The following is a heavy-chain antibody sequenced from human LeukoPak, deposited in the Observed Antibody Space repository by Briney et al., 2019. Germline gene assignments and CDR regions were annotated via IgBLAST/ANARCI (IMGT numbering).Heavy chain of an antibody. V-gene: IGHV1-18*01. Sequence: GASVKVSCKASGYTFTSYGISWVRQAPGQGLEWMGWISAYNGNTNYAQKLQGRVTMTTDTSTSTAYMELRSLRSDDTAVYYCARVLLWFGELSRPKYMDVWGKGTTVTISS. D-gene: IGHD3-10*01. CDR2: ISAYNGNT. CDR3: ARVLLWFGELSRPKYMDV. CDR1: GYTFTSYG. J-gene: IGHJ6*03.